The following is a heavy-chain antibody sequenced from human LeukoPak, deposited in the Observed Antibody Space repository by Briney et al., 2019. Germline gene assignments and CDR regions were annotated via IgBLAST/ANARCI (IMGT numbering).Heavy chain of an antibody. V-gene: IGHV4-4*02. CDR1: GGSIRSSNW. J-gene: IGHJ4*02. CDR3: ARGALSESYPYYFDY. Sequence: SETLSLTCAVSGGSIRSSNWWSWVRQPPGKGLEWIGEIYHSGSTNYNPSLKSRVTISVDKSKNQFSLKLSSLTAADTAVYYCARGALSESYPYYFDYWGQGTLVTVSS. D-gene: IGHD1-26*01. CDR2: IYHSGST.